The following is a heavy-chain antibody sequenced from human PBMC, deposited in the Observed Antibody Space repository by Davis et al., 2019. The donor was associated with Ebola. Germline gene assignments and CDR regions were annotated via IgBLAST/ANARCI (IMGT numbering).Heavy chain of an antibody. V-gene: IGHV4-30-4*07. Sequence: MPSETLSLTCAVSGGSISSGGYSWNWIRQPPGKGLEWIGYYYYTGSTYYNPSLKSRVSISVDTSKNQFSLKLSSVTAADTAVYYCARDTSYWGQGTLVTVSS. J-gene: IGHJ4*02. CDR2: YYYTGST. CDR1: GGSISSGGYS. CDR3: ARDTSY. D-gene: IGHD3-16*01.